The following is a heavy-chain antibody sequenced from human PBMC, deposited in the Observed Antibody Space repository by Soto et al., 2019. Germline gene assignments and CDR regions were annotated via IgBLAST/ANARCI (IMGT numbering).Heavy chain of an antibody. V-gene: IGHV3-21*01. CDR3: ARGDTMVRGEPINWFDP. J-gene: IGHJ5*02. CDR1: GLTFSSYS. Sequence: GGSLRLSCAASGLTFSSYSMNWVRQAPGKGLEWISSISSSSSYIYYADSVKGRLTISRDNAKNSLYLQMNSLRAEDTAVYYCARGDTMVRGEPINWFDPWGQGTLVTVSS. CDR2: ISSSSSYI. D-gene: IGHD3-10*01.